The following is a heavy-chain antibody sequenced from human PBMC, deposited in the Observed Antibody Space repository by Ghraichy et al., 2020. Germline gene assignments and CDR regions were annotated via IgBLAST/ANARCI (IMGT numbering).Heavy chain of an antibody. D-gene: IGHD3-22*01. Sequence: ESLNISCAVYGGSFSGYYWSWIRQPPGKGLEWIGEINHSGSTNYNPSLKSRVTISVDTSKNQFSLKLSSVTAADTAVYYCARRGPYVYYYDSSGRRGPINYWGQGTLVTVSS. CDR2: INHSGST. CDR1: GGSFSGYY. CDR3: ARRGPYVYYYDSSGRRGPINY. V-gene: IGHV4-34*01. J-gene: IGHJ4*02.